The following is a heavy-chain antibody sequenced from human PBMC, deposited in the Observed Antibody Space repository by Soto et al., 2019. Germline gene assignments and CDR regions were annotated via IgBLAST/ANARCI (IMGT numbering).Heavy chain of an antibody. CDR3: RAYSSSGAYYYGMDV. J-gene: IGHJ6*02. D-gene: IGHD6-13*01. CDR1: GFSFSISP. CDR2: ISYDGTNK. Sequence: GGSLRLSCAASGFSFSISPMHWVRQAPGKGPEWVALISYDGTNKFYADSVKGRFTISRDNSKSTLYLQVDSLRPEDAAVYYCRAYSSSGAYYYGMDVWGQGTTVTVSS. V-gene: IGHV3-30-3*01.